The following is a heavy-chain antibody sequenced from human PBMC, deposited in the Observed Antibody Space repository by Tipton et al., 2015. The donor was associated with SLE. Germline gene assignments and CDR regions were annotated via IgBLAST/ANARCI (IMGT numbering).Heavy chain of an antibody. D-gene: IGHD1-26*01. CDR3: ARSGSYPYYYYYMDV. J-gene: IGHJ6*03. CDR2: IFYSGST. CDR1: GGSITSYH. V-gene: IGHV4-59*01. Sequence: GLVKPSETLSLTCTVSGGSITSYHWGWIRQVPEKGLEWIGYIFYSGSTNYNPSLKSRVTISVDTSKNQFSLKLSSVTAADTAVYYCARSGSYPYYYYYMDVWGKGTTVTVSS.